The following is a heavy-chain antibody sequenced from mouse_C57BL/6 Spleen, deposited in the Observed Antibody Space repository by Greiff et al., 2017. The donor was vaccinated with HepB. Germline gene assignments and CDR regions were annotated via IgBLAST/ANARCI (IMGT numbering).Heavy chain of an antibody. Sequence: QVQLQQSGAELVRPGASVTLSCKASGYTFTDYEMHWVKQTPVHGLEWIGAIDPETGGTAYNQKFKGKAILTADESSSTAYMELRSLTSEDSAVYYCTGGGDSNYDYWGQGTTLTVCS. D-gene: IGHD2-5*01. J-gene: IGHJ2*01. CDR3: TGGGDSNYDY. CDR2: IDPETGGT. CDR1: GYTFTDYE. V-gene: IGHV1-15*01.